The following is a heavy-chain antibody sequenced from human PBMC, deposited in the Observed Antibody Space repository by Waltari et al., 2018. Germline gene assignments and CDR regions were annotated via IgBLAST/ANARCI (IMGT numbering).Heavy chain of an antibody. Sequence: EVQLVESGGGLVQPEGSLRLSCAASGFTYSMSWMHWVRQAPGKGLVWVSRSNRDGSSTSYADSVKGRFTISKDNAKNTVYLQMNSLRAEDTAIYYCARGARRTTVTTGWWYFDLWGRGTLVTVSS. CDR1: GFTYSMSW. D-gene: IGHD4-17*01. CDR3: ARGARRTTVTTGWWYFDL. CDR2: SNRDGSST. J-gene: IGHJ2*01. V-gene: IGHV3-74*01.